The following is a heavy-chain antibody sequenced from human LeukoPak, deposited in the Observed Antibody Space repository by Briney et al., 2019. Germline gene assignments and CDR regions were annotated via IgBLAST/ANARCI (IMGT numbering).Heavy chain of an antibody. CDR2: ISYDGSNK. CDR1: GFIFTDYW. CDR3: AKLAAAGC. D-gene: IGHD6-13*01. J-gene: IGHJ4*02. V-gene: IGHV3-30*18. Sequence: GGSLRLSCAASGFIFTDYWMNWVRQAPGKGLEWVAVISYDGSNKYYADSVKGRFTISRDNSKNTLYLQMNSLRAEDTAVYYCAKLAAAGCWGQGTLVTVSS.